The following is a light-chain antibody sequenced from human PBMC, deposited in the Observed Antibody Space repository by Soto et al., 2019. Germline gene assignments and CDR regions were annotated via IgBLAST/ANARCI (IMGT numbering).Light chain of an antibody. Sequence: EIVLTQSPATLSVSPGERATLSCRAPQSISTKLAWYQQKPGQAPRLLIYGASTRANGIPARFSGSGSGAEFTLIISGRQSEDAAVYYCQQYNKWFSITFGQGTRLEIK. CDR2: GAS. J-gene: IGKJ5*01. V-gene: IGKV3-15*01. CDR3: QQYNKWFSIT. CDR1: QSISTK.